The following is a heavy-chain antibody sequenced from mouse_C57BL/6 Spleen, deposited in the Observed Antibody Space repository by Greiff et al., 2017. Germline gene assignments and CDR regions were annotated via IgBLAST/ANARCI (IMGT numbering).Heavy chain of an antibody. D-gene: IGHD1-1*01. CDR1: GFTFSSYG. CDR3: ARALITTVVAYFFDY. V-gene: IGHV5-6*01. CDR2: ISSGGSYT. Sequence: EVQGVESGGDLVKPGGSLKLSCAASGFTFSSYGMSWVRQTPDKRLEWVATISSGGSYTYYPDSMKGRFTISRDNAKNTLYLQMSSLKSEDTAMYYCARALITTVVAYFFDYWGQGTTLTVSA. J-gene: IGHJ2*01.